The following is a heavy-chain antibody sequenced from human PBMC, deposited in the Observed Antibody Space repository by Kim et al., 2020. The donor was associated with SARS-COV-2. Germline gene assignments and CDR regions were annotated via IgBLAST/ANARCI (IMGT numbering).Heavy chain of an antibody. CDR3: ARMGRGVDAFDI. J-gene: IGHJ3*02. Sequence: SETLSLTCTVSGGSVSSGSYYWSWIRQPPGKGLEWIGYIYYSGSTNYNPSLKSRVTISVDTSKNQFSLKLSSVTAADTAVYYCARMGRGVDAFDIWGQGTMVTVSS. CDR2: IYYSGST. D-gene: IGHD3-10*01. V-gene: IGHV4-61*01. CDR1: GGSVSSGSYY.